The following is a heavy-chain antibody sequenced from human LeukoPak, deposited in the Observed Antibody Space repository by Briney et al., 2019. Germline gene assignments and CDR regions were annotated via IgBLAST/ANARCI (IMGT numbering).Heavy chain of an antibody. V-gene: IGHV1-2*02. Sequence: ASVKVSCKASGYTFTGYYMHWVRQAPGQGLEWMGWINPNSGGTNYAQKFQGRVTMTRDTSISTAYMELSRLRSDDTAVYYCARGRGYSYGNLDYWGQGTLVTVSS. CDR2: INPNSGGT. J-gene: IGHJ4*02. D-gene: IGHD5-18*01. CDR3: ARGRGYSYGNLDY. CDR1: GYTFTGYY.